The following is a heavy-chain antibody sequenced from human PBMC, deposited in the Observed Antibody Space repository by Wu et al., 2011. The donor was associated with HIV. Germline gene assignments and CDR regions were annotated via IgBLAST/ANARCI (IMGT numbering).Heavy chain of an antibody. V-gene: IGHV1-18*01. J-gene: IGHJ6*02. CDR1: GYIFTSYG. CDR2: ISVTNDNT. Sequence: QVQLVQSGAEVRKPGASVKVSCKASGYIFTSYGITWVRQAPGQGLEWMGWISVTNDNTNYAQKFQGRVTMTRDRSISTAYMELRGLRPDDSAIYYCARLLDSVTQNYNRVDVWAKGPRSPSP. D-gene: IGHD5-24*01. CDR3: ARLLDSVTQNYNRVDV.